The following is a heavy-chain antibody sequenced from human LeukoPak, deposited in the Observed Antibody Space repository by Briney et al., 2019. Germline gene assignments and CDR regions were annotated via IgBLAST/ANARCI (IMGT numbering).Heavy chain of an antibody. J-gene: IGHJ4*02. D-gene: IGHD3-10*01. CDR1: GYTFTGYY. Sequence: GASVKVSCKASGYTFTGYYMHWVRQAPGQGLEWMGWINPNSGGTNYAQKLQGRVTMTRDTSISTAYMKLSRLRSDDTAVYYCARFRGGSGSHFDYWGQGTLVTVSS. V-gene: IGHV1-2*02. CDR2: INPNSGGT. CDR3: ARFRGGSGSHFDY.